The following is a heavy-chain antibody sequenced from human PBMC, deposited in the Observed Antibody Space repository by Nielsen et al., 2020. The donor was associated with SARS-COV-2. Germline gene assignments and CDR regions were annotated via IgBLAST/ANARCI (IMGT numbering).Heavy chain of an antibody. CDR2: ISSSSSYI. V-gene: IGHV3-21*01. D-gene: IGHD2-2*01. CDR1: GFTFSGYS. J-gene: IGHJ4*02. Sequence: GGSLRLSCAASGFTFSGYSMNWVRQAPGKGLEWVSSISSSSSYIYYADSVKGRFTISRDNAKNSLYLQMNSLRAEDTAVYYCARPKVVPAARFDYWGQGTLVTVSS. CDR3: ARPKVVPAARFDY.